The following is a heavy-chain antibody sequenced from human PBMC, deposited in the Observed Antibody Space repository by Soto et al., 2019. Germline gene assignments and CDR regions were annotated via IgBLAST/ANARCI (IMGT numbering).Heavy chain of an antibody. CDR3: ARDSFFPAI. V-gene: IGHV4-59*01. J-gene: IGHJ4*02. CDR2: GST. Sequence: GSTNYNPSLKSRVTISVDTSKNQFSLKLSSVTAADTAVYYCARDSFFPAIWGQGTLVTVSS.